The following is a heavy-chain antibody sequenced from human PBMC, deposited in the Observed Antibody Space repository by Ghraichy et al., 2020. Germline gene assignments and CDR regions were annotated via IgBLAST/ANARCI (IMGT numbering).Heavy chain of an antibody. D-gene: IGHD3-10*01. Sequence: SETLSLTCTVSGGSISSYYWSWIRQPPGKGLEWIGYICYSGSTNYNPSLKSRVTISVDTSKNQFSLKLSSVTAADTAVYYCARQRGRYGSGSYHDYWGQGTLVTVSS. CDR2: ICYSGST. CDR3: ARQRGRYGSGSYHDY. V-gene: IGHV4-59*08. CDR1: GGSISSYY. J-gene: IGHJ4*02.